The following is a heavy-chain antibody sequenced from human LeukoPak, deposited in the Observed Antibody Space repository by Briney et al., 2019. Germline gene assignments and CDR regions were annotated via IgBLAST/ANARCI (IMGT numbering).Heavy chain of an antibody. CDR2: ISSSSSYI. V-gene: IGHV3-21*01. CDR1: GFTFSSYS. J-gene: IGHJ4*02. CDR3: ARTLGVVIIKGPAFDY. D-gene: IGHD3-3*01. Sequence: GGSLRLSCAASGFTFSSYSMNWVRQAPGKGLEWVSSISSSSSYIYQADSVKGRLTISRENAKNSLYLQMNSLRAEDTAVYYCARTLGVVIIKGPAFDYWGQGTLVTVSS.